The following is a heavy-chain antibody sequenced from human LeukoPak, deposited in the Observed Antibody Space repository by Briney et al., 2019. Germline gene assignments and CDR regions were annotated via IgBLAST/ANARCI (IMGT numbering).Heavy chain of an antibody. J-gene: IGHJ4*02. Sequence: APVNPLYSASGYTFSDYYMYWVRQSPGQGLEWMGWINPKSGATNYAQKFQGRVTMSRDTSVNTAYTEVSRLRSDDTANYYCARGAPITVACRNWFWGQGHLVTV. D-gene: IGHD6-19*01. CDR3: ARGAPITVACRNWF. CDR2: INPKSGAT. CDR1: GYTFSDYY. V-gene: IGHV1-2*02.